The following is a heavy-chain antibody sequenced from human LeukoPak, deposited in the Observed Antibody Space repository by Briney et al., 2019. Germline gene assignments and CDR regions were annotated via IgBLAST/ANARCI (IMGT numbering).Heavy chain of an antibody. D-gene: IGHD3-3*01. CDR1: GGSISSGGHS. J-gene: IGHJ6*02. CDR3: ARINDFWSGPTLDV. Sequence: SQTLSLTCTVSGGSISSGGHSWSWIRQPPGKGLVWFGYIYHSGSGSTYYNPSLQIRVSISIDKSQTQFSLKLNSGPAADTAVYYCARINDFWSGPTLDVWGQGTTVTVSS. V-gene: IGHV4-30-2*01. CDR2: IYHSGSGST.